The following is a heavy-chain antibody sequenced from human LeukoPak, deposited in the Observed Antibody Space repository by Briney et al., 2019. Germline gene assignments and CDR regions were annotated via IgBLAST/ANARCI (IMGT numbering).Heavy chain of an antibody. D-gene: IGHD7-27*01. J-gene: IGHJ6*02. Sequence: PGRSLRLSCAASGFTFSSYGMHWVRQAPGKGLEWVAVISYDGSNKYYADSVKGRFTISRDNSKNTLYLQMNSLRAEDTAVYYCAKDPRTNWGSNYYYGMDVWGQGTTVTVS. CDR2: ISYDGSNK. V-gene: IGHV3-30*18. CDR3: AKDPRTNWGSNYYYGMDV. CDR1: GFTFSSYG.